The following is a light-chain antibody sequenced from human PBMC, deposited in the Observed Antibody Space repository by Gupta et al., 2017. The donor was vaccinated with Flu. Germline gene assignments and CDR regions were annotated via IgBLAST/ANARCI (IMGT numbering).Light chain of an antibody. CDR1: TKDVGSYDL. J-gene: IGLJ1*01. CDR2: EVN. CDR3: CSYSGTKSRYV. V-gene: IGLV2-23*02. Sequence: QSALTQPASVSESPGPSIPLPCTGTTKDVGSYDLVSWYRQFPGEVPKLILFEVNKRPSGVSNRFSGSKSANTASLTISGLQAEDEADYYCCSYSGTKSRYVFGSGTKVTV.